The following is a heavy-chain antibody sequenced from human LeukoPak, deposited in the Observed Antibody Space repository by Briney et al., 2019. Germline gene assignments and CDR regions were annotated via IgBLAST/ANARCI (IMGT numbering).Heavy chain of an antibody. J-gene: IGHJ4*02. V-gene: IGHV4-39*07. CDR3: ARDPRGFSGYDTLDY. Sequence: PSETLSLTCTVSGGSISSSSYYWGWIRQPPGKGLEWIGSIYYSGSTYYNLSLKSRVTISVDTSKNQFSLKLTSVTAADTAVYYCARDPRGFSGYDTLDYWGQGTLVIVSS. CDR1: GGSISSSSYY. D-gene: IGHD5-12*01. CDR2: IYYSGST.